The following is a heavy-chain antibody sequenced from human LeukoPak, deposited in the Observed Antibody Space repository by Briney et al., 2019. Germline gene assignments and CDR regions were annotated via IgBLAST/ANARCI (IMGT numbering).Heavy chain of an antibody. D-gene: IGHD2-21*01. CDR1: GYTFTGYY. CDR2: INPNSGGT. Sequence: ASVTVSCKASGYTFTGYYMHWVRQAPGQGLEWMGWINPNSGGTKYAQKFQGRVTMTRDRSISTAYMELSRLRSDDTAVYYCARGEGNTLFRDYYYYMDVWGKGTTVTVSS. V-gene: IGHV1-2*02. J-gene: IGHJ6*03. CDR3: ARGEGNTLFRDYYYYMDV.